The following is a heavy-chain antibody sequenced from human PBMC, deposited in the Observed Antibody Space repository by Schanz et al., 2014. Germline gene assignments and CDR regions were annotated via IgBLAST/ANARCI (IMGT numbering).Heavy chain of an antibody. CDR2: INPNSGTT. CDR3: ASSGAGYSSSWDFDY. Sequence: QVQLVQSGAEVRKPGASVKVSCKASGYTFTGYYMHWVRQAPGQGLEWMGWINPNSGTTNYAQKFQGWVTMTRDTSISTAYMEVSRLKSDDTAVYYCASSGAGYSSSWDFDYWGQGTLVTVSS. CDR1: GYTFTGYY. D-gene: IGHD6-13*01. V-gene: IGHV1-2*04. J-gene: IGHJ4*02.